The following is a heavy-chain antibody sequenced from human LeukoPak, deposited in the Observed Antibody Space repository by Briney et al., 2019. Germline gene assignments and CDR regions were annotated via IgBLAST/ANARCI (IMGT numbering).Heavy chain of an antibody. CDR1: GGSISSSSYY. CDR2: IYYSGRT. V-gene: IGHV4-39*07. CDR3: ARVFNSGWIDS. J-gene: IGHJ4*02. D-gene: IGHD6-19*01. Sequence: SETLSLTCTVSGGSISSSSYYWGWIRQPPGKGLEWIGSIYYSGRTYYNTSLKSRVTISVDTSKNQFSLKMTSVTAADTAVYYCARVFNSGWIDSWGQGTLVTVSS.